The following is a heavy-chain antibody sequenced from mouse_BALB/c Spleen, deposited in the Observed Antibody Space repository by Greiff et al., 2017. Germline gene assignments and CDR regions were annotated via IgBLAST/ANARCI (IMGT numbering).Heavy chain of an antibody. CDR2: IWDGGST. CDR3: AKHGLPGYFDV. Sequence: VKLVESGPGLVAPSQSLSITCTVSGFSLTDYGVSWISQAPGKGLEWLGVIWDGGSTYYNSALKSRLSISKANSESQVFLKMNSLQTDDTAMYYCAKHGLPGYFDVWGAGTTVTVSS. D-gene: IGHD3-1*01. J-gene: IGHJ1*01. V-gene: IGHV2-6-5*01. CDR1: GFSLTDYG.